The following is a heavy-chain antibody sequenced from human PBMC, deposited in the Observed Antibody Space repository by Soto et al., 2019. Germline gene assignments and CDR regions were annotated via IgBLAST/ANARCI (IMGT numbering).Heavy chain of an antibody. CDR3: ARETYSRQQLN. V-gene: IGHV3-48*01. CDR2: ISSSSSTI. D-gene: IGHD6-13*01. Sequence: HPGGSLRLSCAASGFTFSSYSMNWVRQAPGKGLEWVSYISSSSSTIYYADSVKGRFTISRDNAKNSLYLQMNSLRAEDTAVYYCARETYSRQQLNWGQGTLVTAPQ. J-gene: IGHJ4*02. CDR1: GFTFSSYS.